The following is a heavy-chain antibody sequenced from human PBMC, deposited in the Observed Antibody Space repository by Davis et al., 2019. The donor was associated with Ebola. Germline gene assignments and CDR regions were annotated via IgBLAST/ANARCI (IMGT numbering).Heavy chain of an antibody. CDR1: GFTFSTYW. CDR2: IKGDGSRT. CDR3: ARDQGPVYSSYSDY. J-gene: IGHJ4*02. V-gene: IGHV3-74*01. D-gene: IGHD2-2*02. Sequence: PGGSLRLSCAASGFTFSTYWMHWVRQVPGEGLVWVSGIKGDGSRTSYADSVKGRFTISRDNGKNTLNLQMNSLRAEDTAVYYCARDQGPVYSSYSDYWGQGTLVTVSS.